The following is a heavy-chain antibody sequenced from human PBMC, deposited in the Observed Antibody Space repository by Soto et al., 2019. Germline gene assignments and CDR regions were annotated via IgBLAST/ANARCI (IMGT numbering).Heavy chain of an antibody. J-gene: IGHJ4*02. V-gene: IGHV3-74*01. Sequence: VQLVESGGDLVQPGGSLRLSCAASGFTFSGYWMHWVRQAPGKGLVWVARIKTDGSSTDYADSVRGRFTISRDNAKNTLYLQMNSLRAEDTSVYYCLRSYDFWGQGTLVTVSS. CDR1: GFTFSGYW. CDR3: LRSYDF. CDR2: IKTDGSST.